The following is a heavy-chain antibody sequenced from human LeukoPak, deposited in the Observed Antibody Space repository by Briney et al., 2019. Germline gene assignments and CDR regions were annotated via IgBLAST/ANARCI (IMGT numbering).Heavy chain of an antibody. D-gene: IGHD3-22*01. CDR3: ARHVYSDDSSGYYIDY. V-gene: IGHV5-51*01. CDR2: IYPGDSDT. Sequence: RGESLKISCKGSGYSFTSYWIGWVRQMPGRGLEWMGIIYPGDSDTRYSPSFQGQVTISVDKSISTAYLQWSSLKASDTAMYYCARHVYSDDSSGYYIDYWGQGTLVTVSS. J-gene: IGHJ4*02. CDR1: GYSFTSYW.